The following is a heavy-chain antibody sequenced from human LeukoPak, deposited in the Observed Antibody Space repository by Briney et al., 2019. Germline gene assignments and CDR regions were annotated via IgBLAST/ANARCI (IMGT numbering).Heavy chain of an antibody. CDR3: TRGPWGTSGDSSGYYF. V-gene: IGHV3-49*03. Sequence: QPGRSLRLSCTASGFTFGDYAMSWFRQAPGKGLEWVGFIRSKAYGGTTEYAASVKGRFTISRDDSKSIAYLQMNSLKTEDTAVYYCTRGPWGTSGDSSGYYFWGQGTLVTVSS. CDR2: IRSKAYGGTT. J-gene: IGHJ4*02. CDR1: GFTFGDYA. D-gene: IGHD3-22*01.